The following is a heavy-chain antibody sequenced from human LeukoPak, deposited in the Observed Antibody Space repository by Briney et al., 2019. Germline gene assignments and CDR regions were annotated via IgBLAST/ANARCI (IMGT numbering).Heavy chain of an antibody. CDR2: ISGSGGST. Sequence: GESLKISCAASEFTFSTYDMTWVRQAPGKGLEWVSSISGSGGSTYYADSVKGRFTTSRDNSKNTLYLQMNGLRAEDTAVYYCAKDLAAVPGNKYFAYWGQGTLVTVSS. CDR3: AKDLAAVPGNKYFAY. CDR1: EFTFSTYD. V-gene: IGHV3-23*01. D-gene: IGHD6-19*01. J-gene: IGHJ4*02.